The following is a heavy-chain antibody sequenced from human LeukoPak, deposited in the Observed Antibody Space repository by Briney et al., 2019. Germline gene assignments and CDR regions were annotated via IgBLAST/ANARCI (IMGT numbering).Heavy chain of an antibody. CDR3: AKDSMVRENAFDI. CDR1: GFTFSDYY. J-gene: IGHJ3*02. CDR2: ISSSGSTT. V-gene: IGHV3-11*01. Sequence: PGGSLRLSCAASGFTFSDYYMSWIRQAPGKGLEWVAYISSSGSTTYYADSVKGRFTISRDNAKNSLYLQMNSLRAEDTAVYYCAKDSMVRENAFDIWGQGTMVTVSS. D-gene: IGHD3-10*01.